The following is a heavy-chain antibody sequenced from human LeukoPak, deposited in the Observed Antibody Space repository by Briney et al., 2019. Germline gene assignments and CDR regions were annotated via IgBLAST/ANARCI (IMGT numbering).Heavy chain of an antibody. CDR2: IYYSGST. J-gene: IGHJ4*02. CDR1: GGSISSYY. Sequence: SETLSLTCTVSGGSISSYYWSWLRQPPGKGLEWIGYIYYSGSTNYNPSLKSRVTISVDTSKNQFSLKLSSVTAADTAVYYCARGRKWELVRWGQGTLVTVSS. D-gene: IGHD1-26*01. CDR3: ARGRKWELVR. V-gene: IGHV4-59*01.